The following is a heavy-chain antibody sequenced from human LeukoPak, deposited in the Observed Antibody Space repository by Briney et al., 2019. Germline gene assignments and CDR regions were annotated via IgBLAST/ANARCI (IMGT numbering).Heavy chain of an antibody. CDR1: GYSFTSYW. J-gene: IGHJ4*02. V-gene: IGHV5-51*01. CDR2: IYPGDSDT. CDR3: ARRAYDFWSGYHTPGDY. Sequence: GESLKISCKTSGYSFTSYWIGWVRQMPGKGLEWMGIIYPGDSDTRYSPSFQGQVTISADKSISTAYLQWSSLKASDTAMYYCARRAYDFWSGYHTPGDYWGQGTLVTVSS. D-gene: IGHD3-3*01.